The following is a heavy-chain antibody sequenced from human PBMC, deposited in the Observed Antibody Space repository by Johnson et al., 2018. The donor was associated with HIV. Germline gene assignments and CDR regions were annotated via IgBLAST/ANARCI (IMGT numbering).Heavy chain of an antibody. CDR3: AKDQWMFDI. Sequence: QVQLVESGGGVVQPGRSLRLSCAASGFTFSSYWMSWVRQAPGKGLEWVAVISYDGSNKYYADSVKGRFTISRDNSKNTLYLQMNSLRAEDTALYYCAKDQWMFDIWGQGTMVTVSS. D-gene: IGHD3-10*02. V-gene: IGHV3-30*18. J-gene: IGHJ3*02. CDR1: GFTFSSYW. CDR2: ISYDGSNK.